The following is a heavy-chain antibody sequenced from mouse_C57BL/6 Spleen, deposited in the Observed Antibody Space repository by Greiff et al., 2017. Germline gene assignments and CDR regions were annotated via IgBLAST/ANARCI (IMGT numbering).Heavy chain of an antibody. J-gene: IGHJ2*01. V-gene: IGHV14-2*01. CDR2: IDPEDGDT. D-gene: IGHD3-2*02. CDR3: ARGAQATYFDY. CDR1: GFNIKDYY. Sequence: VQLQQSGAELVKPGASVKLSCTASGFNIKDYYMHWVKQRTEQGLEWIGRIDPEDGDTKYAPQFQGKATITADTSSNTAYLQLSSRTSEDTAVYYCARGAQATYFDYWGQGTTLTVSS.